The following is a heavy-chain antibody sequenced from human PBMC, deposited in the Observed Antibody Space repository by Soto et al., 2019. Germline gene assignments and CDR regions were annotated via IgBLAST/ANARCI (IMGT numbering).Heavy chain of an antibody. D-gene: IGHD3-22*01. J-gene: IGHJ6*02. CDR3: ARPLFSYYDSSGYLPNPVTDYYYYGMDV. V-gene: IGHV1-18*01. CDR1: GYTFTSYG. Sequence: QVQLVQSGAEVKKPGASVKVSCKASGYTFTSYGISWVRQAPGQGLEWMGWISAYNGNTNYAQKLQARVTMTTDTSTSTAYMELGSLRSDDTAVYYCARPLFSYYDSSGYLPNPVTDYYYYGMDVWGQGTTVTVSS. CDR2: ISAYNGNT.